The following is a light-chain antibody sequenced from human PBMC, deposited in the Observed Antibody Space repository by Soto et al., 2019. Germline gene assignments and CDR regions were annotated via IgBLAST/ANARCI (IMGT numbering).Light chain of an antibody. CDR3: SSYTSSSIL. CDR2: EVR. J-gene: IGLJ1*01. V-gene: IGLV2-14*01. Sequence: QSALTQPASVSGSPGQSITISCTGTSSDVGSYNYVSWYQQHPGKAPKLMIYEVRDRPSGISGRFSGSKSGNTASLTISGLQTEDEADYYCSSYTSSSILFGTGTKVTVL. CDR1: SSDVGSYNY.